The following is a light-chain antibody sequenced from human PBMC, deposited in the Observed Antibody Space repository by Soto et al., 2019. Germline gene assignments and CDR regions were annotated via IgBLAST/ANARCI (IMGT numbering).Light chain of an antibody. V-gene: IGKV3-20*01. CDR3: QQSVDSPRT. CDR1: QSLGSTS. CDR2: GAS. Sequence: VLTQSPGTLSLTPGERATLSCRASQSLGSTSLAWYQQKSGQPHRLLISGASKRAAGVPDRFSGSGSGTDVTLVISRLEPEDFAVYYCQQSVDSPRTFGQGTKVDLK. J-gene: IGKJ1*01.